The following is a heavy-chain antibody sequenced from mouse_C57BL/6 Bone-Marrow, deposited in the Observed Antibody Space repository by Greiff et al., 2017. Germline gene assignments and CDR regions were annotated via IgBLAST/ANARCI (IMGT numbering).Heavy chain of an antibody. V-gene: IGHV2-2*01. J-gene: IGHJ1*03. CDR3: ARKDYYGSSDWYFDV. CDR1: GFSLTSYG. CDR2: IWSGGST. D-gene: IGHD1-1*01. Sequence: QVQLQQSGPGLVQPSQSLSITCTVSGFSLTSYGVHWVRQSPGKGLEWLGVIWSGGSTDYNAAFISRLSISKDNSKSQVLFKMNNRQADDTAISYCARKDYYGSSDWYFDVWGTGTTVTVSS.